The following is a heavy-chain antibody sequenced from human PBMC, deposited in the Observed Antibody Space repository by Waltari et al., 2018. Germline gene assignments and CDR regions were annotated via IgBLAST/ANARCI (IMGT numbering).Heavy chain of an antibody. Sequence: EVQLVESGGGLIQPGGSLRLSCAASGFTVSSNYMSWVRQAPGKGLEWVSVMYSGGSTYYADSVKGRFTISRDNSKNTLYLQMNSLRAEDTAVYYCATEGYYDSSGSEFIIDYWGQGTLVTVSS. V-gene: IGHV3-53*01. D-gene: IGHD3-22*01. J-gene: IGHJ4*02. CDR2: MYSGGST. CDR1: GFTVSSNY. CDR3: ATEGYYDSSGSEFIIDY.